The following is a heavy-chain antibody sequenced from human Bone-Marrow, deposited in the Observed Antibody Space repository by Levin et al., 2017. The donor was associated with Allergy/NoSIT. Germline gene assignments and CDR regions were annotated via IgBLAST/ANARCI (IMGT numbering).Heavy chain of an antibody. CDR3: ARDSTLQENYGMDV. Sequence: GGSLRLSCAASGFTFSSYSMNWVRQAPGKGLEWVSSISSSSSYIYYADSVKGRFTISRDNAKNSLYLQMNSLRAEDTAVYYCARDSTLQENYGMDVWGQGTTVTVSS. CDR2: ISSSSSYI. V-gene: IGHV3-21*01. J-gene: IGHJ6*02. CDR1: GFTFSSYS.